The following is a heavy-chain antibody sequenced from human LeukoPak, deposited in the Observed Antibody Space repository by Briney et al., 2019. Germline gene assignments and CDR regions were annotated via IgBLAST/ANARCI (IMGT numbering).Heavy chain of an antibody. J-gene: IGHJ4*02. V-gene: IGHV3-23*01. CDR2: ISGSGGST. D-gene: IGHD1-26*01. Sequence: PGGSLRLSCAASGFTFSSYAMSWVRQAPGKGLEWVSAISGSGGSTYYADSVKGRFTVSRDNSKNTLYLQMNSLRAEDTAVYYCAKERIRIVGAPTHFDYWGQGTLVTVSS. CDR1: GFTFSSYA. CDR3: AKERIRIVGAPTHFDY.